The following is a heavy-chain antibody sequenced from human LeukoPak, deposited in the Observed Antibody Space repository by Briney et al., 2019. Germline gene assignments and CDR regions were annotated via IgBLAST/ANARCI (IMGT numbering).Heavy chain of an antibody. CDR2: ISAYNGNT. V-gene: IGHV1-18*01. J-gene: IGHJ4*02. CDR3: ARDLYSSGWSLADY. Sequence: ASVEVSGKASGYTFTSSGISWLRQAPGQGLEWMGWISAYNGNTNYAQKLQGRVTMTTDTSTSTAYMELRSLRSDDTVVYYCARDLYSSGWSLADYWGQGTLVTVSS. D-gene: IGHD6-19*01. CDR1: GYTFTSSG.